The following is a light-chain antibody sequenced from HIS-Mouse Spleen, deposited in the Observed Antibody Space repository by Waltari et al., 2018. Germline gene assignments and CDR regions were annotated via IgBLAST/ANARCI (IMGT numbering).Light chain of an antibody. CDR3: CSYAGSSTWV. CDR1: TRDVGSYNL. V-gene: IGLV2-23*01. J-gene: IGLJ3*02. CDR2: EGS. Sequence: QSALTQPASVSGSPGQSIPISCTGTTRDVGSYNLVSWYQQHPGKAPNLMIYEGSKRPSGVSNRFSGSKSGNTASLTISGLQAEDEADYYCCSYAGSSTWVFGGGTKLTVL.